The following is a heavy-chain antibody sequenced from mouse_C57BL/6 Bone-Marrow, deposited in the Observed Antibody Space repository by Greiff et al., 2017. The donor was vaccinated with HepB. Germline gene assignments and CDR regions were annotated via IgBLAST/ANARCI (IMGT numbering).Heavy chain of an antibody. CDR1: GYSITSGYY. D-gene: IGHD1-1*01. Sequence: EVKLQESGPGLVKPSQSLSLTCSVTGYSITSGYYWNWIRQFPGNKLEWMGYISYDGSNNYNPSLKNRISITRDTSKNQFFLKLNSVTTEDTATYYCASPYGSSYRYFDVWGTGTTVTVSS. V-gene: IGHV3-6*01. J-gene: IGHJ1*03. CDR3: ASPYGSSYRYFDV. CDR2: ISYDGSN.